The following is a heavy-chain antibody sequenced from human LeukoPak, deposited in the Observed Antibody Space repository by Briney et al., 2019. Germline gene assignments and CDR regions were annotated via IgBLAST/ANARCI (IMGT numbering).Heavy chain of an antibody. D-gene: IGHD2-2*01. J-gene: IGHJ6*02. Sequence: ASVKVSRKASGYTFTGYYMHWVRQAPGQGLEWMGWINPNSGGTNYAQKFQGRVTMTRDTSISTAYMELSRLRSDDTAVYYCARDGDIVVVPYGMGVWGQGTTVTVSS. CDR2: INPNSGGT. CDR3: ARDGDIVVVPYGMGV. V-gene: IGHV1-2*02. CDR1: GYTFTGYY.